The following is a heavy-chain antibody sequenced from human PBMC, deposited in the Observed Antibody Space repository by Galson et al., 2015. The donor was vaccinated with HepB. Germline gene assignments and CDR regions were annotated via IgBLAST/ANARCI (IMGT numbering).Heavy chain of an antibody. Sequence: SLRLSCAASGFTFSSYSMNWVRQAPGKGLEWVSYISSSSSTIYYADSVKGRFTISRDNAKNSLYLQTNSLRAEDTAVYYCARVRREQWLVRGPFDYWGQGTLVTVSS. CDR2: ISSSSSTI. CDR1: GFTFSSYS. CDR3: ARVRREQWLVRGPFDY. J-gene: IGHJ4*02. D-gene: IGHD6-19*01. V-gene: IGHV3-48*01.